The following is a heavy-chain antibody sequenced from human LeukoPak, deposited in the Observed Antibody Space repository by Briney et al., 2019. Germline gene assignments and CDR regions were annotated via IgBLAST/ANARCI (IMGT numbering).Heavy chain of an antibody. J-gene: IGHJ5*02. CDR2: ISSSSSYI. CDR3: ARDSVGGSSSWYQYNWFDP. CDR1: GFTFSSYS. D-gene: IGHD6-13*01. Sequence: PGGSLRLSCAASGFTFSSYSMNWVRQAPGKVLEWVSSISSSSSYIYYADSVKGRFTISRDNAKNSLYLQMNSLRAEDTAVYYCARDSVGGSSSWYQYNWFDPWGQGTLVTVSS. V-gene: IGHV3-21*01.